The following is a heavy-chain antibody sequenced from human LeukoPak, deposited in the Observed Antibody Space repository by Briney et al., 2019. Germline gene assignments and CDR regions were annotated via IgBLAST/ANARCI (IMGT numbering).Heavy chain of an antibody. D-gene: IGHD5-18*01. CDR3: ARVDTAMGNYGMDV. CDR1: GYTFTSYG. V-gene: IGHV1-18*01. J-gene: IGHJ6*02. Sequence: VKVSCKASGYTFTSYGISWVRQAPGQGLEWMGWISAYNGNTNYAQKFQGRVTITRDTSASTAYMELSSLRSEDTAVYYCARVDTAMGNYGMDVWGQGTTVTVSS. CDR2: ISAYNGNT.